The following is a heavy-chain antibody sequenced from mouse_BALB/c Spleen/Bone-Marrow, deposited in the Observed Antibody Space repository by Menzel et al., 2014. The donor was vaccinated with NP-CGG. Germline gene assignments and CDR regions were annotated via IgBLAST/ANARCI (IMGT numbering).Heavy chain of an antibody. Sequence: LQESGSELVRPGASVKLSCKASGYTFTSYWMHWVKQRHGQGLEWIGNIYPGSGSTNYDEKFKSKGTLTVDTSSSTAYMHLSSLTSEDSAVCYCTRGFAYWGQGTLVTVSA. CDR3: TRGFAY. CDR1: GYTFTSYW. CDR2: IYPGSGST. V-gene: IGHV1S22*01. J-gene: IGHJ3*01.